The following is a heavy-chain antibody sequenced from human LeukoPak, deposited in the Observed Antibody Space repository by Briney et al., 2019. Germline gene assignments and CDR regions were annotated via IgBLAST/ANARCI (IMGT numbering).Heavy chain of an antibody. J-gene: IGHJ4*02. CDR1: GGSISDYY. CDR3: ARDLPDQGVDY. Sequence: SETLSLTCTVSGGSISDYYWSWVRQPAGKGLEWIGRIHISGTTYYNPSLKSRFTMSIDTSKNQFSLKLSSVTAADTAVYYCARDLPDQGVDYWGQGTLVTVSS. D-gene: IGHD3-16*01. V-gene: IGHV4-4*07. CDR2: IHISGTT.